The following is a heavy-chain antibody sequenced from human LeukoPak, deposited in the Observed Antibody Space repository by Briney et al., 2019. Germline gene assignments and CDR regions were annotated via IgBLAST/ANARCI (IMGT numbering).Heavy chain of an antibody. J-gene: IGHJ3*01. Sequence: ASVKVSCKASGYTFTGYYIHWVRQAPGQGLEWMGWINPNSGGTNYAQKFQGRVTMTGDTSISTVYMELSRLRSDDTAMYFCARVTDRWNDDAFDVWGQGIMVTVSS. CDR3: ARVTDRWNDDAFDV. D-gene: IGHD1-1*01. CDR1: GYTFTGYY. CDR2: INPNSGGT. V-gene: IGHV1-2*02.